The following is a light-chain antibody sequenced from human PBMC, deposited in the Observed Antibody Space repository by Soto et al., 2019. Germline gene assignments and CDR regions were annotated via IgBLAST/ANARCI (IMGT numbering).Light chain of an antibody. CDR1: SSNIGAGYD. Sequence: QPVLTQPPSVSGAPGQRVTISCTGSSSNIGAGYDVHWYQQLPGRAPKLLIYGNTNRPSGVPDRFSGSKSGTSASLAITGIQAEDEADYYCLSFDSSLSVVFGGGTKVTVL. CDR2: GNT. CDR3: LSFDSSLSVV. V-gene: IGLV1-40*01. J-gene: IGLJ2*01.